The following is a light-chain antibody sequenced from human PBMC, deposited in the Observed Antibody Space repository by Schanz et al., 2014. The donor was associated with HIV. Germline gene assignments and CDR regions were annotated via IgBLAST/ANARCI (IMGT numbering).Light chain of an antibody. CDR1: SGHSNND. J-gene: IGLJ3*02. CDR3: QTWGTGIGV. Sequence: QLVLTQSPSASASLGASVKLTCTLSSGHSNNDIAWHQQQPEKGPRYLMKLNSDGSHSKGDGIPDRFSGSSSGAERYLTISSLQSEDEDDYYCQTWGTGIGVFGGGTKLTVL. CDR2: LNSDGSH. V-gene: IGLV4-69*01.